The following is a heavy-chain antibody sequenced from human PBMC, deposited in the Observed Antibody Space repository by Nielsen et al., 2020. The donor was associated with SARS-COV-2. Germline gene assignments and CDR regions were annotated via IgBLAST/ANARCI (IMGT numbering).Heavy chain of an antibody. CDR1: GFTFTIYA. V-gene: IGHV3-23*01. J-gene: IGHJ6*02. CDR3: AKVGSGYDFYYYYYGMDV. D-gene: IGHD5-12*01. CDR2: ISGSGGST. Sequence: GGSLRLSCIASGFTFTIYAMSWVRQAPGKGLEWVSAISGSGGSTYYADSVKGRFTISRDNSKNTLYLQMNSLRAEDTAVYYCAKVGSGYDFYYYYYGMDVWGQGTTVTVSS.